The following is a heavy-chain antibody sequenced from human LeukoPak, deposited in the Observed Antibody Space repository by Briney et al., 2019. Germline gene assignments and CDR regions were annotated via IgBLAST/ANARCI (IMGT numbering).Heavy chain of an antibody. V-gene: IGHV3-48*04. Sequence: PGGSLRLSCAASGFTFSSYAMSWVRQAPVKGLEWVSYISSSGSTIYYADSVKGRFTISRDNAKNSLYLQMNSLRAEDTAVYYCARGSYGDDTGWRNYFDYWGQGTLVTVSS. CDR2: ISSSGSTI. CDR1: GFTFSSYA. D-gene: IGHD4-17*01. CDR3: ARGSYGDDTGWRNYFDY. J-gene: IGHJ4*02.